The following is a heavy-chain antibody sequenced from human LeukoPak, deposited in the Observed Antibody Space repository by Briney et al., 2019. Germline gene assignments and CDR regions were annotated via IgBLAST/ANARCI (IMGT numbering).Heavy chain of an antibody. CDR2: ISSSSSYI. Sequence: PGGSLRLSCAASGFTFSSYSMNWVRQAPGKGLEWVSSISSSSSYIYYADSVKGRFTISRDNAKNSLYLQMNSLRAEDTAVYYCASDKWELPLFDYWGQGTLVTVSS. CDR1: GFTFSSYS. J-gene: IGHJ4*02. CDR3: ASDKWELPLFDY. D-gene: IGHD1-26*01. V-gene: IGHV3-21*01.